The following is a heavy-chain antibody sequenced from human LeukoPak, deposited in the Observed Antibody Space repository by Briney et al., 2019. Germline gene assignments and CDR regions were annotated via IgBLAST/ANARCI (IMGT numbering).Heavy chain of an antibody. CDR2: INHSGST. Sequence: PSETLSLTCAVYGGSFSGYYWSWIRQPPGKGLEWIGEINHSGSTNYNPSLKSRVTISVDTSKNQFSLKLSSVTTADTAVYYCARGRYYDSRGVKFDPWGQGTLVTVSS. J-gene: IGHJ5*02. CDR1: GGSFSGYY. CDR3: ARGRYYDSRGVKFDP. V-gene: IGHV4-34*01. D-gene: IGHD3-22*01.